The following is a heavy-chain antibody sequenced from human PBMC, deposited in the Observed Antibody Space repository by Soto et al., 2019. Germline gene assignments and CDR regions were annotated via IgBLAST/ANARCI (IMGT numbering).Heavy chain of an antibody. CDR1: GFTFRSSA. D-gene: IGHD2-15*01. V-gene: IGHV1-58*01. CDR2: LVVGTGNT. CDR3: ATGAYCSGGSCSDYYYYYYGMDL. J-gene: IGHJ6*02. Sequence: SVKVSCKTSGFTFRSSAVQWVRQARGQRLEWIGWLVVGTGNTNYAQKFQQRVTISSDRSTNTVSMELSSLTSEDTAVYYCATGAYCSGGSCSDYYYYYYGMDLWGQGTTVTV.